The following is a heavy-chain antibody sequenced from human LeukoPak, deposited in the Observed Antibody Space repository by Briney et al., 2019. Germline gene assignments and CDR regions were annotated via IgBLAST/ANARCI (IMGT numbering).Heavy chain of an antibody. CDR2: ISYDGSKK. Sequence: EGSLRLSCAASGFTFSSYAMHWVRQAPGKGLEWVAVISYDGSKKYYADSVKGRFTISRDNSKNTLYLQMNSLRAEDTAVYYCARDSELWLQERFDYWGQGTLVTVSS. CDR3: ARDSELWLQERFDY. V-gene: IGHV3-30-3*01. J-gene: IGHJ4*02. CDR1: GFTFSSYA. D-gene: IGHD5-18*01.